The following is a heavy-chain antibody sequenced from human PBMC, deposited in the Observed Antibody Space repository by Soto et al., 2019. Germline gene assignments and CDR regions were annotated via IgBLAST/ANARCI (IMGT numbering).Heavy chain of an antibody. CDR1: GGPITTTTW. Sequence: QVQLQESGPGLVKPSETLSLTCAVSGGPITTTTWWSWVRLPPGKGLEWIGELHHDGTTNYKPSLERRITMPLDKSNNHSSLKLTSVTAADTAIYYCATQTISYTWGVWGRGTTVTVSS. CDR3: ATQTISYTWGV. CDR2: LHHDGTT. D-gene: IGHD3-16*01. J-gene: IGHJ6*02. V-gene: IGHV4-4*02.